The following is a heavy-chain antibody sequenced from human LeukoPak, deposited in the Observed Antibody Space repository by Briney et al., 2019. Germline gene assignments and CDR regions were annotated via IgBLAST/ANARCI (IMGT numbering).Heavy chain of an antibody. D-gene: IGHD3-22*01. J-gene: IGHJ4*02. CDR1: GGSISSYY. CDR3: ASYRSSGYYYYFDY. CDR2: IYYSGST. Sequence: SETLSLTCTVSGGSISSYYWSWIRQPPGKGLEWIGYIYYSGSTNYNPSLKSRVTISVDTSKNQFSLKMSSVTAADTAVYYCASYRSSGYYYYFDYWGQGTLVTVSS. V-gene: IGHV4-59*12.